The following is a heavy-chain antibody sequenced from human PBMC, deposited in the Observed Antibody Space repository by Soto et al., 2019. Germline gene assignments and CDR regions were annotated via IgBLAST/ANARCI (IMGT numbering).Heavy chain of an antibody. D-gene: IGHD5-18*01. Sequence: SENLSLTCTVSGGSISSGDYYWSWIRQPPGKGLEWIGYIYYSGSTYYNPSLKSRVTISVDTSKNQFSLKLSSVTAADTAVYYCARLWGQYSADPWGQGTLVTVSS. J-gene: IGHJ5*02. V-gene: IGHV4-30-4*01. CDR3: ARLWGQYSADP. CDR2: IYYSGST. CDR1: GGSISSGDYY.